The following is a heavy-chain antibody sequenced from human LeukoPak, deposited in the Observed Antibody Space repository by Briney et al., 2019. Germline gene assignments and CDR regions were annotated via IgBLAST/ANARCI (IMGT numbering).Heavy chain of an antibody. CDR3: ATPSIVVVPAARGEYFDY. V-gene: IGHV3-30*02. CDR2: IRYDGSNK. CDR1: GFTFSSYW. D-gene: IGHD2-2*01. Sequence: PGGSLRLSCAASGFTFSSYWMSWVRQAPGKGLEWVAFIRYDGSNKYYADSVKGRFTISRDNSKNTLYLQMNSLRAEDTAVYYCATPSIVVVPAARGEYFDYWGQGTLVTVSS. J-gene: IGHJ4*02.